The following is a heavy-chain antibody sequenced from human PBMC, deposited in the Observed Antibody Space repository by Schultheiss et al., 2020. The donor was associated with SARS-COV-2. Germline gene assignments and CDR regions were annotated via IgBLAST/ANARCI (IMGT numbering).Heavy chain of an antibody. V-gene: IGHV3-7*01. CDR3: ARSMAGSWYYFDY. D-gene: IGHD6-13*01. CDR2: IKQDGSEK. Sequence: GGSLRLSCAASGFTFSSYSMNWVRQPPGKGLEWVANIKQDGSEKYYVDSVKGRFTISRDNAKNSLYLQMNSLRAEDTAVYYCARSMAGSWYYFDYWGQGTLVTVSS. J-gene: IGHJ4*02. CDR1: GFTFSSYS.